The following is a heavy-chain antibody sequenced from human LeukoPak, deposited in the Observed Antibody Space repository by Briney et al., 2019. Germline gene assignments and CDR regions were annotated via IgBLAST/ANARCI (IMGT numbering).Heavy chain of an antibody. CDR3: ARAPITSPFYFDY. CDR2: INGSGGST. J-gene: IGHJ4*02. Sequence: GGSVRLSCTASGLAFDKNGMSWVRQVPGKGLEWVSGINGSGGSTVYADPLRGRFTITRDNAKNSLYLQMDSLRAEDTALYYCARAPITSPFYFDYWGQGTLVTVSS. V-gene: IGHV3-20*04. D-gene: IGHD2-2*01. CDR1: GLAFDKNG.